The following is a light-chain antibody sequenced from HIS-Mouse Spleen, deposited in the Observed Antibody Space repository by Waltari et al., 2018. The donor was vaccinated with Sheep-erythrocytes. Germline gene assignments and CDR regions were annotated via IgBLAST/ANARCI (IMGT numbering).Light chain of an antibody. CDR2: DVR. V-gene: IGLV2-11*01. CDR3: QSYDSSLSGSV. J-gene: IGLJ2*01. Sequence: QSALTQPRSVSGSPGQSVTISCTGTSSDVGGYNYVSWYHQHPGKAPKLLVYDVRTRPSGVPGRFSGSKSGNTASLTISGLQAEDEADYYCQSYDSSLSGSVFGGGTKLTVL. CDR1: SSDVGGYNY.